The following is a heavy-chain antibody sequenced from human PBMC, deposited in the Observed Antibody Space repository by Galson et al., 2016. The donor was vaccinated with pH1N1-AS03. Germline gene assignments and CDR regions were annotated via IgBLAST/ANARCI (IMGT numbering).Heavy chain of an antibody. CDR1: GVSIRGYY. Sequence: LSLTCSVAGVSIRGYYWNWIRQTPGGGLEWIGYIYNSGRTDFNPSLKSRVTMSMDTSKNQFTLKLSSVSAADTAVYYCARGAPGDFGYWGQGTLVTVSS. CDR3: ARGAPGDFGY. CDR2: IYNSGRT. D-gene: IGHD2-8*02. J-gene: IGHJ4*02. V-gene: IGHV4-59*01.